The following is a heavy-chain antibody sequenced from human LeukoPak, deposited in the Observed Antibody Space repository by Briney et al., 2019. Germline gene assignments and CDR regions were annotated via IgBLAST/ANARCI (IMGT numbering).Heavy chain of an antibody. CDR1: GYTFTRYD. D-gene: IGHD2-15*01. Sequence: SVKVSCKASGYTFTRYDINWVRQAPGQGLEWMGRIIPMLGTVNYAQKFQGRVTIIADKFTSTAYMELSSLRSDDTAVYYCARDSHRAADYGMDVWGQGTTVTVSS. J-gene: IGHJ6*02. V-gene: IGHV1-69*04. CDR2: IIPMLGTV. CDR3: ARDSHRAADYGMDV.